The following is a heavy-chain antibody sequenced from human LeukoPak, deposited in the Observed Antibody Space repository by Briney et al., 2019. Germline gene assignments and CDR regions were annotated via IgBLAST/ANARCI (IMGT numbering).Heavy chain of an antibody. CDR3: ATLILGSGHYWYFDL. CDR2: FDPEDGET. Sequence: ASVKVSCKVSGYTLTELSMHWVRQVPGKGLEWMGGFDPEDGETIYAQKFQGRVTMTEDTSTDTAYMELSSLRSEDTAVYYCATLILGSGHYWYFDLWGRGTLVTVSS. CDR1: GYTLTELS. J-gene: IGHJ2*01. V-gene: IGHV1-24*01. D-gene: IGHD2-15*01.